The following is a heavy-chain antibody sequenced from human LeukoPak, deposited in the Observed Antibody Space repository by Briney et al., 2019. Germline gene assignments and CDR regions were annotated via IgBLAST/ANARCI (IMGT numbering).Heavy chain of an antibody. V-gene: IGHV3-30*04. J-gene: IGHJ4*02. D-gene: IGHD6-13*01. CDR1: GFTFSSYA. CDR2: ISYDGSNK. Sequence: GRSLRLSCAASGFTFSSYAMHWARQAPGKGLEWVAVISYDGSNKYYADSVKGRFTISRDNSKNTLYLQMNSLRAEDTAVYYCARDRGAATDLQDYFDYWGQGTLVTVSS. CDR3: ARDRGAATDLQDYFDY.